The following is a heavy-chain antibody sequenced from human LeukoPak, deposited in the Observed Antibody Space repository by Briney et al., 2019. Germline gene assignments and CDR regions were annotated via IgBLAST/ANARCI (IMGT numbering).Heavy chain of an antibody. J-gene: IGHJ6*03. Sequence: ASVKVSCKASGYTFTSYDINWVRQATGQGLEWMGWMNPNSGNTGYAQKFQGRVTITRNTSISTAYMELSSLRSEDTAVYYCARARSYSNYVGYYYHYMDVWGKGTTVTVSS. CDR1: GYTFTSYD. CDR2: MNPNSGNT. D-gene: IGHD4-11*01. CDR3: ARARSYSNYVGYYYHYMDV. V-gene: IGHV1-8*03.